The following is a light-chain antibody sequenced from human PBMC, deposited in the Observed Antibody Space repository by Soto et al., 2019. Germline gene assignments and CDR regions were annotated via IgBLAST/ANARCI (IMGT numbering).Light chain of an antibody. CDR3: QQYYNWPPYT. CDR1: QSVSSN. CDR2: GAS. V-gene: IGKV3-15*01. J-gene: IGKJ2*01. Sequence: EIVLTQSPATLSFSQVDRSTLSCSASQSVSSNLAWYQQKPGQTPRLLIYGASTRATGVPPRFSGSRSGTEFTLTISSLQSEDFAVYYCQQYYNWPPYTFGQGTKVDIK.